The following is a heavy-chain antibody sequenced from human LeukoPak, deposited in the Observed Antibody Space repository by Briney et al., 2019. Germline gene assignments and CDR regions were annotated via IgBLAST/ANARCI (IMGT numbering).Heavy chain of an antibody. CDR1: GFTFTSSA. CDR3: ARAGGDLTNAFDI. D-gene: IGHD2-21*02. Sequence: SVKVSCKASGFTFTSSAMQWVRQARGQRLEWIGWIVVGSGNTNYAQKLQGRVTMTTDTSTSTAYMELRSLRSDDTAVYYCARAGGDLTNAFDIWGQGTMVTVSS. J-gene: IGHJ3*02. V-gene: IGHV1-58*02. CDR2: IVVGSGNT.